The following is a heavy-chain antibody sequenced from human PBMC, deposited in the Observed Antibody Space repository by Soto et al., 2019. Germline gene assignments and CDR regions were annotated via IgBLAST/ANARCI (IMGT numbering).Heavy chain of an antibody. J-gene: IGHJ6*02. CDR2: INPNTADT. D-gene: IGHD3-3*01. CDR1: GYTFTAYY. CDR3: ARTYYDFWTGKHSFYYYGLDV. V-gene: IGHV1-2*02. Sequence: QVQLVQSGAEVKEPGASVKVSCKPSGYTFTAYYLHWVRQAPGQGLEWMGWINPNTADTTHAQKFQGRVTLTWDTSFRTAYLELNGLISDDTAVYYCARTYYDFWTGKHSFYYYGLDVWGQGTTVTVSS.